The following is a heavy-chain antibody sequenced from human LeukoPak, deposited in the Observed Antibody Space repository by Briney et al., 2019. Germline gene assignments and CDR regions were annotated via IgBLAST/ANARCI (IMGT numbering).Heavy chain of an antibody. CDR2: LYYTGST. Sequence: SETLSLTCTVSGGSISSSSYYWAWIRQPPGKGLEWIGGLYYTGSTYYNPSLKSRITISVDTSKNQFSLKLTSVTAADTAVYYCASVYSLYDNWGQGILVIVSS. J-gene: IGHJ4*02. V-gene: IGHV4-39*01. D-gene: IGHD6-13*01. CDR1: GGSISSSSYY. CDR3: ASVYSLYDN.